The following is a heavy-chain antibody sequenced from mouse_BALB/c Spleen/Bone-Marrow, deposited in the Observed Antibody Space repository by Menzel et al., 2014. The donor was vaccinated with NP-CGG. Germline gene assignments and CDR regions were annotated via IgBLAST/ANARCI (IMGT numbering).Heavy chain of an antibody. Sequence: VQLKESGPELVKPGASVKTSCKASGYTFTSYVMHWVKRKPGQGLEWIGYINPYNDGTKYNEKFKGKATLTSDKSSSTAYMDLSSLTSEDSAVYYCARDGNYGFAYWGQGTLVTVSA. D-gene: IGHD2-1*01. CDR3: ARDGNYGFAY. CDR1: GYTFTSYV. V-gene: IGHV1-14*01. CDR2: INPYNDGT. J-gene: IGHJ3*01.